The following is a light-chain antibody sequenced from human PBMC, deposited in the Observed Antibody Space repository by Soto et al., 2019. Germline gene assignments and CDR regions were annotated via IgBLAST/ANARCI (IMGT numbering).Light chain of an antibody. V-gene: IGKV3-15*01. CDR3: QEYDRWPRGT. J-gene: IGKJ5*01. Sequence: VMTQSPATLSVSPGERATLSCRASQSVNSNLAWYQQKPGQAPRLLIYGASTRATGIPARFSGSGSGTEFTLTISSLQSEDFAVYYCQEYDRWPRGTFGQGTRLEIK. CDR1: QSVNSN. CDR2: GAS.